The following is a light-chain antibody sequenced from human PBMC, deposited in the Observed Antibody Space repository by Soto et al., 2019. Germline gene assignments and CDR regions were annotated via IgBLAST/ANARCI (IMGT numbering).Light chain of an antibody. V-gene: IGLV2-14*01. CDR3: SSYTSSSPL. J-gene: IGLJ2*01. CDR1: SSDVGGYNY. CDR2: DVS. Sequence: QSVLTQPASVSGSPGQSISISCTGTSSDVGGYNYGSWYQQHPGKAPKLMIYDVSNRPSGVSNRFSGSKSGNTASLTISGLQAEDEADYYCSSYTSSSPLFGGGTQLTVL.